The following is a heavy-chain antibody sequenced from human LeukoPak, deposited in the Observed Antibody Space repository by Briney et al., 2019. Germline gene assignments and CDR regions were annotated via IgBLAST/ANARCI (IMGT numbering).Heavy chain of an antibody. CDR2: IYYSGST. Sequence: SETLSLTCTVSGGSISSYYWSWIRQPPGKGLEWIGYIYYSGSTNYNPSLKSRVTISVDTSKNQFSLKLSSVTAADTAVYYCARLKEGVIVDYWGQGTLVTVSS. J-gene: IGHJ4*02. D-gene: IGHD3-22*01. CDR1: GGSISSYY. V-gene: IGHV4-59*08. CDR3: ARLKEGVIVDY.